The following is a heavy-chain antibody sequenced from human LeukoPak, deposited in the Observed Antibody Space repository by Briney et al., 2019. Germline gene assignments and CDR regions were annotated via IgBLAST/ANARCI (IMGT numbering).Heavy chain of an antibody. CDR2: INWNGGST. CDR1: GFTFDDYG. J-gene: IGHJ6*03. D-gene: IGHD3-10*01. CDR3: ARVGVGYYGSGSYLMAYYYYYMDV. V-gene: IGHV3-20*04. Sequence: PGGSLRLSCAASGFTFDDYGMSWVRQAPGKGLEWVSGINWNGGSTGYADSVKGRFTISRDNAKNSLYLQMNSLRAEDTAVYYCARVGVGYYGSGSYLMAYYYYYMDVWGKGTTVTISS.